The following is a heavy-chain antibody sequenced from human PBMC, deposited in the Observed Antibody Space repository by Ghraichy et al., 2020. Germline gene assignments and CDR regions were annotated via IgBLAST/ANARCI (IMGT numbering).Heavy chain of an antibody. J-gene: IGHJ6*02. V-gene: IGHV3-7*01. CDR3: ARDEESIAAAGSFYYGMDV. Sequence: GSLNISCAASGFTFSSYWMSWVRQAPGKGLEWVANIKQDGSEKYYVDSVKGRFTISRDNAKNSLYLQMNSLRAEDTAVYYCARDEESIAAAGSFYYGMDVWGQGTTVTVSS. CDR2: IKQDGSEK. D-gene: IGHD6-13*01. CDR1: GFTFSSYW.